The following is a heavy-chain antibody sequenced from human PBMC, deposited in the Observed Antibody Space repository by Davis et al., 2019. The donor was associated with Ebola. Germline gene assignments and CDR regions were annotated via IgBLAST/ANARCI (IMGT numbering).Heavy chain of an antibody. V-gene: IGHV1-69*10. D-gene: IGHD3-22*01. CDR1: GGTFSSST. CDR2: IIPILGIA. Sequence: VKVSCKASGGTFSSSTINWVRQAPGQGLEWMGRIIPILGIANYAQKFQGRVTITADKSTSTAYMELSSLRSEDTAVYYCARDLGDYYDSSGGMDVWGQGTTVTVSS. CDR3: ARDLGDYYDSSGGMDV. J-gene: IGHJ6*02.